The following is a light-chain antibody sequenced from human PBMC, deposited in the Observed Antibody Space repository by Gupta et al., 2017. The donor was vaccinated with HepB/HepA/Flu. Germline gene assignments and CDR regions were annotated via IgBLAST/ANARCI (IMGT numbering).Light chain of an antibody. CDR1: QSISSW. Sequence: DIQMTQSPSTLSASVGDRVTITCRASQSISSWLAWYQQKPGKAPKLLIYKASSLESGVPSRFSGSGSGTEFTLTISSLQPDDFATYYCQQFHTYWTFGQGTKVEFK. J-gene: IGKJ1*01. CDR3: QQFHTYWT. V-gene: IGKV1-5*03. CDR2: KAS.